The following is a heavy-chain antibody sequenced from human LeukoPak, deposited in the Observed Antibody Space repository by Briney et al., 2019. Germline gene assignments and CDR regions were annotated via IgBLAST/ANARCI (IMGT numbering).Heavy chain of an antibody. D-gene: IGHD5-12*01. CDR1: GYSFTSYW. Sequence: GEPLKISCRGSGYSFTSYWIGWVRQMPGKGLEWMGIIYPGDSDTRYSPSFQGQVTISADKSISTAYLQWSSLKASDTAMYYCSRVRGYDYRSGWFDPWGQGTLVTVSS. J-gene: IGHJ5*02. V-gene: IGHV5-51*01. CDR3: SRVRGYDYRSGWFDP. CDR2: IYPGDSDT.